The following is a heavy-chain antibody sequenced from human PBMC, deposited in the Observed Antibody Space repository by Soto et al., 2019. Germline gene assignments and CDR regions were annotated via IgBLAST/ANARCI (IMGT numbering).Heavy chain of an antibody. CDR1: GGSFSSLV. CDR3: ARVGGGYCSSTSCSEGYYYYGMDV. D-gene: IGHD2-2*01. J-gene: IGHJ6*02. V-gene: IGHV1-69*13. Sequence: ASVKVSCKASGGSFSSLVISWLRQAPGQGPEWMGGINPMFGVANYAQKFQRRVTITADESTTTAYMELSSLRSEDTAVYYCARVGGGYCSSTSCSEGYYYYGMDVWGQGTTVTV. CDR2: INPMFGVA.